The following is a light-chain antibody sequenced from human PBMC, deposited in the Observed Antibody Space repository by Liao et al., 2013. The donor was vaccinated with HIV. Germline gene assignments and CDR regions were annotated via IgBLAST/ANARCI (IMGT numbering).Light chain of an antibody. CDR3: LVWDRSGDHPV. J-gene: IGLJ3*02. CDR1: NIGSKS. Sequence: SYVLTQPPSVSVAPGKTARITCGGNNIGSKSVHWYQQKPGQAPVLVIYYDSDRPSGIPERFSGCNSGNTATLTISRLGAGHEADSSCLVWDRSGDHPVFGGGSGLTVL. CDR2: YDS. V-gene: IGLV3-21*04.